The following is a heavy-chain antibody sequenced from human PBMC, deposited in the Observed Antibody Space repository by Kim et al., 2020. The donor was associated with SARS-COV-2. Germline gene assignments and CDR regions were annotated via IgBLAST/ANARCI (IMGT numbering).Heavy chain of an antibody. CDR3: ARDSYSSSWSLFDYYYGMDV. D-gene: IGHD6-13*01. V-gene: IGHV3-21*01. CDR1: GFTFSSYS. J-gene: IGHJ6*02. Sequence: GGSLRLSCAASGFTFSSYSMNWVRQAPGKGLEWVSSISSSSSYIYYADSVKGRFTISRDNAKNSLYLQMNSLRAEDTAVYYCARDSYSSSWSLFDYYYGMDVWGQGTTVTVSS. CDR2: ISSSSSYI.